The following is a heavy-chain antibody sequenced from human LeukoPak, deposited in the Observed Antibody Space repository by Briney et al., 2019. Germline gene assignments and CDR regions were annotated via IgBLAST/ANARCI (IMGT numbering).Heavy chain of an antibody. Sequence: GASVKVSCKASGYTFSGYWIHWVRRAPGQGLEWMGRIDPNVDDRKYAQKFQGRVTMTRDTSTNTAYMELSSLRSDDTAMYYCARDAAVVGQGSEYWGQGTLVTVSS. V-gene: IGHV1-2*06. D-gene: IGHD6-19*01. CDR2: IDPNVDDR. CDR3: ARDAAVVGQGSEY. CDR1: GYTFSGYW. J-gene: IGHJ4*02.